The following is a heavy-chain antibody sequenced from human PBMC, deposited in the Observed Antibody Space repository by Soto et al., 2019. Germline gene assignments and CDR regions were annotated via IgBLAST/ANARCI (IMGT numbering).Heavy chain of an antibody. CDR3: ARLTRSWYGNWFDP. D-gene: IGHD6-13*01. CDR2: IYHTGSA. Sequence: QLQLQESGSGLVKPSQTLSLTCAVSGDSISSDGYSWNWIRQPPGKGLEYIGYIYHTGSAYYNPSLKSRVTISVDRSNNQFSLKLSSVTAADTAVYYCARLTRSWYGNWFDPWGQGTLVTVSS. V-gene: IGHV4-30-2*01. CDR1: GDSISSDGYS. J-gene: IGHJ5*02.